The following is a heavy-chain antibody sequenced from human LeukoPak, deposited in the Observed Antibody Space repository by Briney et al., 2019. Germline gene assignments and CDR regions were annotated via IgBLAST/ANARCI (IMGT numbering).Heavy chain of an antibody. Sequence: SETLSLTCTVSGGSISSYYWSWIRQPPGKGLEWIGYIYYSRSTNYNPSLKSRVTISVDTSKNQFSLKLSSVTAADTAVYYCARGPRSSGYRRGFDPWGQGTLVTVSS. CDR2: IYYSRST. CDR3: ARGPRSSGYRRGFDP. CDR1: GGSISSYY. J-gene: IGHJ5*02. V-gene: IGHV4-59*12. D-gene: IGHD3-22*01.